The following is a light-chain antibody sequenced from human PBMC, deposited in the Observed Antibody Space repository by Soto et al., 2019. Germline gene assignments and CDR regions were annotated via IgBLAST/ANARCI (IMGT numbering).Light chain of an antibody. J-gene: IGLJ1*01. CDR2: DDT. CDR1: SSDVGDYIY. Sequence: QSVLTQPASVSGSPGQSITISCTGTSSDVGDYIYLSWYQHHPGKAPKLMIYDDTKRPSGVSNRFSGSKSGNTASLTISGLQAEDEADYYCYTYAGGSTYLFGTGTKVTVL. CDR3: YTYAGGSTYL. V-gene: IGLV2-23*01.